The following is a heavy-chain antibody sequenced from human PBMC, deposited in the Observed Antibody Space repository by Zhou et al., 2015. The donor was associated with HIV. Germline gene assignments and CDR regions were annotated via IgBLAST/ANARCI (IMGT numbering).Heavy chain of an antibody. CDR3: ARDPGGYYGSGIVFYYMDV. CDR2: ILYDGSNK. V-gene: IGHV3-30-3*01. CDR1: GFTFSKYA. J-gene: IGHJ6*03. Sequence: QVQLVESGGGVVQPGRSLRLSCAASGFTFSKYAIHWVRQAPGKGLEWVAVILYDGSNKYYADSVRGRFTISRXGNSKNTLYLQMNSLRAEDTAVYYCARDPGGYYGSGIVFYYMDVWGKGTTVTVSS. D-gene: IGHD3-10*01.